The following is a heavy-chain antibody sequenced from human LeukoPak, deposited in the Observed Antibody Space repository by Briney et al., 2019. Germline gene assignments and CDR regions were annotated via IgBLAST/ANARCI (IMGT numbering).Heavy chain of an antibody. Sequence: PGGSLRLSCAASGFTFSSYSMNWVRQALGKGLEWVSYISSSSSTIYYADSVKGRFTISRDNAKNSLYQQMNSLRAEDTAVYYCARGSLLRFLEWLLMGYWGQGTLVTVSS. CDR1: GFTFSSYS. J-gene: IGHJ4*02. CDR3: ARGSLLRFLEWLLMGY. D-gene: IGHD3-3*01. CDR2: ISSSSSTI. V-gene: IGHV3-48*01.